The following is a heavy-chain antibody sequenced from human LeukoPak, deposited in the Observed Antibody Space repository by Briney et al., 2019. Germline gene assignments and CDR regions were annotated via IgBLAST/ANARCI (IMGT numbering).Heavy chain of an antibody. J-gene: IGHJ4*02. D-gene: IGHD6-13*01. CDR1: GFTFSSYA. Sequence: PGGSLRLSCAASGFTFSSYALTWVRQAPGKGLEWVSAISGNGGSTNYADSVKGRFTISRDNSKDTLYLQVNSLRAEDTAVYYCAKYRSAWSFDYWGQGTLVTVSS. V-gene: IGHV3-23*01. CDR3: AKYRSAWSFDY. CDR2: ISGNGGST.